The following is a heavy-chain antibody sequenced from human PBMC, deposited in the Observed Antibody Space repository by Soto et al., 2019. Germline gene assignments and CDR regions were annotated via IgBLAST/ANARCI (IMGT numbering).Heavy chain of an antibody. D-gene: IGHD2-15*01. V-gene: IGHV1-69*01. Sequence: QVQLVQSGAEVKKPGSSVKVSCKASGGTFRNLAINWVRQAPGQGLEWMGGFIPIIGGGINAQKFQGRVTINSDESTSTAYMELSSMKSEDTAMYFCARRSVSHSNAFDFWGQGTMVTVSS. CDR3: ARRSVSHSNAFDF. CDR1: GGTFRNLA. J-gene: IGHJ3*01. CDR2: FIPIIGGG.